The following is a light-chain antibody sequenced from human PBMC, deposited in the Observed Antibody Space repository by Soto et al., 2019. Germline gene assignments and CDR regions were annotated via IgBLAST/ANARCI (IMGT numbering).Light chain of an antibody. CDR1: ESVSDNY. J-gene: IGKJ4*01. CDR3: QQYGCSPLT. Sequence: EIVLTHTPGTLSLSPGERATLSCSASESVSDNYLAWYQQKSDQAPRLVIYGASSRASAVPDRLSGSWSGADFSLTISSLGPGDFEVYCCQQYGCSPLTFGGGTKVDIK. V-gene: IGKV3-20*01. CDR2: GAS.